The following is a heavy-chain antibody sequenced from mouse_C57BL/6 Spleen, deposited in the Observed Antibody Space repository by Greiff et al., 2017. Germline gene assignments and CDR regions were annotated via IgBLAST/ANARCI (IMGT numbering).Heavy chain of an antibody. V-gene: IGHV1-15*01. CDR2: IDPETGGT. CDR1: GYTFTDYE. J-gene: IGHJ3*01. Sequence: QVQLQQSGAELVRPGASVTLSCKASGYTFTDYEMHWVKQTPVHGLEWIGAIDPETGGTAYNQKFKGKAILTADKSSSTAYMELRSLTSEDSAVYDCTRRGGLWRAWFAYWGQGTLVTVSA. CDR3: TRRGGLWRAWFAY. D-gene: IGHD6-5*01.